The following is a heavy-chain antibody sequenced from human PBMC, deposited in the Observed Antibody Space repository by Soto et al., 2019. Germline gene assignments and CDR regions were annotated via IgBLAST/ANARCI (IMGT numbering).Heavy chain of an antibody. Sequence: QAQLHQWGAGLLKPSETLSLTCAVSGGSLRGYYWTWVRQPPGKGLGWVGEINDSGSATYRTSLQSRVTISLATSKNLFSLKLNSVTAADTAMYYCAGQRGSGWYYFDSWGQGTLVTVSS. CDR2: INDSGSA. D-gene: IGHD6-19*01. J-gene: IGHJ4*02. CDR1: GGSLRGYY. V-gene: IGHV4-34*01. CDR3: AGQRGSGWYYFDS.